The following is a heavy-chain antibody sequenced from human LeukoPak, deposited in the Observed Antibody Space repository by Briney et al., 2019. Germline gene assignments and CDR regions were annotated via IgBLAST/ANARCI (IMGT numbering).Heavy chain of an antibody. CDR2: IDYSGST. CDR1: GVSLSSDKYY. V-gene: IGHV4-31*03. CDR3: EIPYCGAISCLHALDV. D-gene: IGHD2-21*01. J-gene: IGHJ3*01. Sequence: SQTLSLICTVRGVSLSSDKYYWTWIHQRPGKGLEWIGHIDYSGSTSFNPSLKSRVSMSKDASKSQFSLKLTSVTAADTAVYYCEIPYCGAISCLHALDVCGQGTVVTASS.